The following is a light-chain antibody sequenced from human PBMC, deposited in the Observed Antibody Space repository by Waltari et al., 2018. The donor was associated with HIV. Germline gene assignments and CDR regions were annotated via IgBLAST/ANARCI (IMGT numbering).Light chain of an antibody. CDR1: SRDVGNYNY. Sequence: QSALTQPASVSGSPGQSITISCTGTSRDVGNYNYVSWYQQHPGKAPKVMIYEVSNRPSGVSNRFSGSKSGNTASLTISGLQAEDEADYYCQAWDSSSAVVFGGGTKLTVL. V-gene: IGLV2-14*01. J-gene: IGLJ2*01. CDR3: QAWDSSSAVV. CDR2: EVS.